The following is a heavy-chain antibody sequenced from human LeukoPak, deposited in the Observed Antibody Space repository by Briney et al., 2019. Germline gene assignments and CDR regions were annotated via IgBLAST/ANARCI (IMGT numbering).Heavy chain of an antibody. D-gene: IGHD4/OR15-4a*01. CDR3: ARIYGDGYPLDS. J-gene: IGHJ4*02. V-gene: IGHV3-53*01. CDR1: GFPVSSNY. Sequence: GGSLRLSCAASGFPVSSNYMSWVRQAPGKGLEWVSVLHRSDSTYYTDSVKGRFTISRDNSKNTLYLQMTSLRAEDTAVYYCARIYGDGYPLDSWGQGTLVTVSP. CDR2: LHRSDST.